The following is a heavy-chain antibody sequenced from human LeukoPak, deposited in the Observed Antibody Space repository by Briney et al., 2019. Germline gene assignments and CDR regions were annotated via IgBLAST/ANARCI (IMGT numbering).Heavy chain of an antibody. CDR3: AREQFSHTSNFFDN. J-gene: IGHJ4*02. CDR1: GFMFDDYA. Sequence: PGGSLRLSCAASGFMFDDYAMRWVRQVPGRGLEWVSLISGDAVSSFYADSVRGRFTISRDNNNNSLSLQMHSLTSEDTAFYYCAREQFSHTSNFFDNRGQGILVTVSS. CDR2: ISGDAVSS. D-gene: IGHD5-24*01. V-gene: IGHV3-43*02.